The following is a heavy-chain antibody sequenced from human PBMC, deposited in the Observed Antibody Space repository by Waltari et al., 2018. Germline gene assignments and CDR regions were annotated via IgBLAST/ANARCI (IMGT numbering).Heavy chain of an antibody. Sequence: QVLLVQSGSELKKPGASVTLSCKASGYIFTTYALNWVRQAPGQGLEWMGWINPDTGRPTYAQGFTGRFVFSSDTSASTAYLQISSLTAEDTAMYYCARDHDYYGSGSYFYWGQGTLITVSS. CDR3: ARDHDYYGSGSYFY. J-gene: IGHJ4*02. V-gene: IGHV7-4-1*02. CDR1: GYIFTTYA. D-gene: IGHD3-10*01. CDR2: INPDTGRP.